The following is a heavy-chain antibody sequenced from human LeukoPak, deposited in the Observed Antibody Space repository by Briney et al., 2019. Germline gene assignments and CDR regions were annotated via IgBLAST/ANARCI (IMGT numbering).Heavy chain of an antibody. V-gene: IGHV3-74*01. J-gene: IGHJ3*01. CDR1: GFTFSTYW. D-gene: IGHD1-1*01. Sequence: PGESLRLSCAASGFTFSTYWMHWVRQAPGKGLVWVSRINSDGSNTKYADSVKGRFTISRDIAKNTLYLQMNSLRAEDTAVYFCARARGTTRNPLDSWGQGTMVTVSS. CDR3: ARARGTTRNPLDS. CDR2: INSDGSNT.